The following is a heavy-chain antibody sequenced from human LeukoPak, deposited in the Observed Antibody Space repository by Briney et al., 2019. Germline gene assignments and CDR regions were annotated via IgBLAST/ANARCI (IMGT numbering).Heavy chain of an antibody. J-gene: IGHJ4*02. CDR1: GFTFSSYG. Sequence: GRSLRLSCAASGFTFSSYGMHWVRQAPGKGLEWVAVISYDGSNKYYADSVKGRFTISRDNSKNTLYLQMNSLRAEDTAVYYCAKERFDYWGQGTLVTVSS. CDR2: ISYDGSNK. CDR3: AKERFDY. V-gene: IGHV3-30*18.